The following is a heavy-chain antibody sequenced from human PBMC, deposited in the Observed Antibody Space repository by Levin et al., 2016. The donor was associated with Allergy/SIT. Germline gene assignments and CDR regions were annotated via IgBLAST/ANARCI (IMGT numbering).Heavy chain of an antibody. J-gene: IGHJ4*02. V-gene: IGHV4-39*01. Sequence: SETLSLTCTVSSGSISSDHYYWGWIRQPPGKGLEWLGSIYFTGRTYYNPSLKSRVTMSVDTSENQFSLNLSSVTAADTAVYYCARHSALAPNDEIDYWGPGNPGHRLL. CDR1: SGSISSDHYY. D-gene: IGHD5-24*01. CDR3: ARHSALAPNDEIDY. CDR2: IYFTGRT.